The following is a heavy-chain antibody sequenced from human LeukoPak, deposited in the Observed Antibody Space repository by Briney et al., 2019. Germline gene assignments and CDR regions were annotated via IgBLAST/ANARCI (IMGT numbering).Heavy chain of an antibody. V-gene: IGHV5-10-1*01. J-gene: IGHJ4*02. Sequence: GEALRISCKGSGYIFTSYWISWVRQMPGKGLEWMGRTDPSDSYTNYSPSFQGHVTISADKSISTAHLQWSSLKASDTAMYYCARQGHSSGWHFDYWGQGTLVTVSS. D-gene: IGHD6-19*01. CDR2: TDPSDSYT. CDR1: GYIFTSYW. CDR3: ARQGHSSGWHFDY.